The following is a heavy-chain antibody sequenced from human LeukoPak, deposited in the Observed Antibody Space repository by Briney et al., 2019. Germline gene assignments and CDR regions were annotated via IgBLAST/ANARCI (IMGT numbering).Heavy chain of an antibody. CDR2: INHSGST. CDR1: GGSLRGYY. CDR3: ARCPGYCSGGSCYHVGFDY. D-gene: IGHD2-15*01. V-gene: IGHV4-34*01. Sequence: PSETLSLTCAVYGGSLRGYYWSWIRQPPGKGLEGVGGINHSGSTNYNPSLKSRVTISVDTSKNQFSLKLSSVTAADTAVYYCARCPGYCSGGSCYHVGFDYWGQGTLVTVSS. J-gene: IGHJ4*02.